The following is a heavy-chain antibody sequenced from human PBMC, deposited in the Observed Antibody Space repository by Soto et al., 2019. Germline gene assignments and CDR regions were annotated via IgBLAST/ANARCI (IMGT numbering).Heavy chain of an antibody. V-gene: IGHV1-69*02. CDR1: GGTFSSYT. J-gene: IGHJ2*01. Sequence: QVQLVQSGAEVKKPGSSVKVSCKASGGTFSSYTISWVRQAPGQGLEWMGRIIPILGIANYAQKFQGRVTITADKSTSTAYMELSRLRSEDTAVYYCARSREDYDILTGPPYWYFDLWGRGTLVTVSS. CDR3: ARSREDYDILTGPPYWYFDL. CDR2: IIPILGIA. D-gene: IGHD3-9*01.